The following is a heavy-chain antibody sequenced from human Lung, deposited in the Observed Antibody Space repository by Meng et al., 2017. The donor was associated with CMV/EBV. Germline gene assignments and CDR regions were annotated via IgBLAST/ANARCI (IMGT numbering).Heavy chain of an antibody. Sequence: GESLKISCAASGFTVSSNYMSWVRQAPGKGLEWVSVIYSGGSTYYADSVKGRFTISRDNSKNTLYLQMNSLRAEDTAVYYCASTPQRRTTYNDYWGQGTXVTVSS. CDR2: IYSGGST. D-gene: IGHD2/OR15-2a*01. CDR3: ASTPQRRTTYNDY. J-gene: IGHJ4*02. V-gene: IGHV3-53*01. CDR1: GFTVSSNY.